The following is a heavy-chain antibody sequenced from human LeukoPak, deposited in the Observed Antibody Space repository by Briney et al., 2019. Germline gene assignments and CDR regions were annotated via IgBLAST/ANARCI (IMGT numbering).Heavy chain of an antibody. V-gene: IGHV4-4*02. D-gene: IGHD1-26*01. CDR2: IYHSGST. CDR3: ARDLYSGSFGIGY. Sequence: PSGTLSLTCAVSGGSISSNNWWSWVRQPPGKGLEWIGGIYHSGSTNYNPSLKSRVTISVDKSKNQFFLNLNSVTAADTAVYYCARDLYSGSFGIGYWGQGTLVTVSS. CDR1: GGSISSNNW. J-gene: IGHJ4*02.